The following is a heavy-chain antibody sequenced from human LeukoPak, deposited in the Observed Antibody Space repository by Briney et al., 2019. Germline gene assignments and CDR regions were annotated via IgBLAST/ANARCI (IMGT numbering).Heavy chain of an antibody. J-gene: IGHJ5*02. V-gene: IGHV3-33*01. CDR2: IWYDGSNK. CDR1: GFTFSSYG. D-gene: IGHD4-17*01. CDR3: ARASVTYGWFDP. Sequence: GRSLRLSCEASGFTFSSYGMHWVRQAPGKGLDWVAVIWYDGSNKYYADSVKGRFTISRDNSKNTLYLQMNSLSAEDTAVYYCARASVTYGWFDPWGQGTLVTVSS.